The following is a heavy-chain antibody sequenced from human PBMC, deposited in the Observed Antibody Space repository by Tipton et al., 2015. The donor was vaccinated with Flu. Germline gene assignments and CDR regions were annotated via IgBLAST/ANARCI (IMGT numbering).Heavy chain of an antibody. Sequence: TLSLTCTVSGGSLSSFYWTWIRQPAGKGLEYIGRIYSSGSTNYNPSFKSRVSMSVDTSKTQFSLDLSSVTAADTAMYYCARASGTVIAPHYFDLWGQGTLVTVSS. D-gene: IGHD2-15*01. CDR3: ARASGTVIAPHYFDL. J-gene: IGHJ4*02. CDR2: IYSSGST. CDR1: GGSLSSFY. V-gene: IGHV4-4*07.